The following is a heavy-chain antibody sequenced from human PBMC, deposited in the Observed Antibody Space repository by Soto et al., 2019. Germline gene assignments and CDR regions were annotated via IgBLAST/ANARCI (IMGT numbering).Heavy chain of an antibody. J-gene: IGHJ6*03. Sequence: SVKVSCKASGGTFSSYTISWVRQAPGQGLEWMGRIIPILGIANYAQKFQGRATITADKSTSTAYMELSSLRSEDTAVYYCARGNMVGGGSITDDDYFMDVWCKGTTVTVSS. V-gene: IGHV1-69*02. CDR1: GGTFSSYT. D-gene: IGHD3-10*01. CDR3: ARGNMVGGGSITDDDYFMDV. CDR2: IIPILGIA.